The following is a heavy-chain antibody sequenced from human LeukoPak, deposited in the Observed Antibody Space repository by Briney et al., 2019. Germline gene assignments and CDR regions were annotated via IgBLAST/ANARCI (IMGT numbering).Heavy chain of an antibody. J-gene: IGHJ4*02. CDR1: GGSISSSSYY. D-gene: IGHD3-10*01. Sequence: SETLSLTCTVSGGSISSSSYYWGWIRQPPGNGLEWIGSIYYSGSTYYNPSLKSRVTISVDTSKNQFSLKLSSVTAADTAVYYCARRSGGWFGEYYYFDYWGQGTLVTVSS. V-gene: IGHV4-39*01. CDR3: ARRSGGWFGEYYYFDY. CDR2: IYYSGST.